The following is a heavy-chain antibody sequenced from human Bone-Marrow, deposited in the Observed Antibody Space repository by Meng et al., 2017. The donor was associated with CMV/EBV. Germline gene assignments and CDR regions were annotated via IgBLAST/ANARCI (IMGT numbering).Heavy chain of an antibody. CDR3: ARGGNYFDY. V-gene: IGHV3-7*01. J-gene: IGHJ4*02. Sequence: GESLKISCVASGFTFTSYLMSWVRQAPGKGLEWVANIKQDGSEAYYEDSVKGRFTISRDNTKNSLYLQMNSLRAEDTAVYYCARGGNYFDYWGQGTLVTVSS. CDR2: IKQDGSEA. CDR1: GFTFTSYL.